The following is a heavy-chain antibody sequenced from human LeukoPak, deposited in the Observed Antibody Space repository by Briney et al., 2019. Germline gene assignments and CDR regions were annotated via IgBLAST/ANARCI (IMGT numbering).Heavy chain of an antibody. CDR3: ARVGVSAAAYYFDY. CDR1: GYTFTGYY. Sequence: ASVKVSCKASGYTFTGYYIHWVRQAPGQGLEGMGWINPNSGGTNYAQKFQGRVTMTRDTSISTAYMELSRLRSDDTAVYYCARVGVSAAAYYFDYWGQGTLVTVSS. V-gene: IGHV1-2*02. D-gene: IGHD3-16*01. J-gene: IGHJ4*02. CDR2: INPNSGGT.